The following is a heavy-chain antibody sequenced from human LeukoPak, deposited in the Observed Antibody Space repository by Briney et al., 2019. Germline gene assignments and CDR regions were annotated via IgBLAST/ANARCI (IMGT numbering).Heavy chain of an antibody. Sequence: PGGSLRLSCAASGFTFSSYWMHWVRQAPGKGLVWVSRINSDGSSTNYADSVRGRFTISRDNAKNTLYLQMNSLRAEDTALYYCARAVAGYYFYMDVWGKGTTVTVS. V-gene: IGHV3-74*01. J-gene: IGHJ6*03. CDR3: ARAVAGYYFYMDV. CDR2: INSDGSST. D-gene: IGHD4-23*01. CDR1: GFTFSSYW.